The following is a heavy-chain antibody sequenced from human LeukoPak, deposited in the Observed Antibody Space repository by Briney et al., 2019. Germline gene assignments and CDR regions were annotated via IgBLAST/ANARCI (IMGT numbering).Heavy chain of an antibody. CDR3: ASGSRYSSSWRALDY. V-gene: IGHV3-74*01. J-gene: IGHJ4*02. D-gene: IGHD6-13*01. Sequence: GGSLRLSCAASGFTFSSYWMHWVRHAPGKGLVWVSRINTDGSSTSYADSVKGRFTISRDNAKNTLYLQMNSLRAEDTAVYYCASGSRYSSSWRALDYWGQGTLVTVSS. CDR1: GFTFSSYW. CDR2: INTDGSST.